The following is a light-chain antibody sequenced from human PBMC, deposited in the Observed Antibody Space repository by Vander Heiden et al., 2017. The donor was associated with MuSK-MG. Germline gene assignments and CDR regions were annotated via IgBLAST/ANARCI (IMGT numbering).Light chain of an antibody. J-gene: IGLJ3*02. CDR3: CSYAGSCTWV. Sequence: SALTQPRPVSRSPGQSVTISCTGTSTVIGGYNYVSWYQQPPGKATAPIIIDFNKRPSGVPDRFSGSKSGNTASLTISGRQDDEEDDYYCCSYAGSCTWVFGGGTKLTVL. CDR1: STVIGGYNY. V-gene: IGLV2-11*01. CDR2: DFN.